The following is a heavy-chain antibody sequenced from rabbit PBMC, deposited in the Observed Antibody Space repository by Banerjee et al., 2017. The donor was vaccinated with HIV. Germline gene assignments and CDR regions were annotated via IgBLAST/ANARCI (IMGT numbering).Heavy chain of an antibody. Sequence: QEQLEESGGDLVKPGASLTLSCKASGFTLSSYYMSWVRQAPGKGLEWIACINTSSGNTVYATWAKGRFTISKTSWTTVTLQMTSLTAADTATYFCARDLTGITGWNFNLWGPGPLVTVS. CDR3: ARDLTGITGWNFNL. V-gene: IGHV1S45*01. D-gene: IGHD1-1*01. CDR1: GFTLSSYY. J-gene: IGHJ4*01. CDR2: INTSSGNT.